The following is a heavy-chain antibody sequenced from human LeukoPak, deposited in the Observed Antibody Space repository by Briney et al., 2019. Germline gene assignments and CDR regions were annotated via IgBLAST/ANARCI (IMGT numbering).Heavy chain of an antibody. CDR2: IGTAGDP. CDR1: GFTLINHA. J-gene: IGHJ4*02. CDR3: ARAGCSGGSCYGYFDY. Sequence: GGSLRLSCAASGFTLINHAMSWVRQVPGKGLEWVSAIGTAGDPYYPGSVKGRFTISRENAKNSLYLQMNSLRAGDTAVYYCARAGCSGGSCYGYFDYWGQGTLVTVSS. D-gene: IGHD2-15*01. V-gene: IGHV3-13*05.